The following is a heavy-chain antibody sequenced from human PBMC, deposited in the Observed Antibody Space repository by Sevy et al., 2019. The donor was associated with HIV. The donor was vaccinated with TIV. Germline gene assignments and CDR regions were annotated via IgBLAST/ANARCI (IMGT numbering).Heavy chain of an antibody. Sequence: GGSLRLSCAASRFTFSNAWMNWVRQAPGKGLEWVGRIKSKTDGGTTDYAAPVKGRFTISRDDSKTTLYLQMNSLKTEDTAVYYCTTGWSGYYSRFWGQGTLVTVSS. CDR3: TTGWSGYYSRF. D-gene: IGHD3-3*01. J-gene: IGHJ4*02. CDR1: RFTFSNAW. V-gene: IGHV3-15*01. CDR2: IKSKTDGGTT.